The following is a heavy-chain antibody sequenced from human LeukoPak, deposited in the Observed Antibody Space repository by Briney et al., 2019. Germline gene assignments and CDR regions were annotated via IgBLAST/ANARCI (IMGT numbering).Heavy chain of an antibody. V-gene: IGHV3-30*03. Sequence: GGSLRLSCAASGFTFSSYAMNWVRQAPGKGLEWVAIISYDGSNKYYADSVKGRFTISRDKSQSTLYLQMNSLRVEDTAVYYCASFPTPGYFDCWGQGPWSPSPQ. CDR2: ISYDGSNK. J-gene: IGHJ4*03. CDR3: ASFPTPGYFDC. CDR1: GFTFSSYA.